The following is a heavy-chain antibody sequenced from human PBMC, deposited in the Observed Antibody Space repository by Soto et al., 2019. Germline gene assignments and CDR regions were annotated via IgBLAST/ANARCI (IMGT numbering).Heavy chain of an antibody. CDR2: INANSGGT. CDR1: GYTFTGYY. Sequence: ASVKVSCKASGYTFTGYYMHWLRQAPGQGLEWMGWINANSGGTNYAQKFQGRVTMTRDTSTSTAYMELSSLRSDDTAVYYCAADLSYRSGWYQQLDPWGQGTLVTVSS. D-gene: IGHD6-19*01. CDR3: AADLSYRSGWYQQLDP. V-gene: IGHV1-2*02. J-gene: IGHJ5*02.